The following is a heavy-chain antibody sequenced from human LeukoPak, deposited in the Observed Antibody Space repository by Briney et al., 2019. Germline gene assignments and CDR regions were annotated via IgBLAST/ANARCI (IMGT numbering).Heavy chain of an antibody. D-gene: IGHD6-13*01. Sequence: SETLSLTCTVSGGSISSGNYYWSWIRQPAGKGLEWIGRIYTSGSTNYNPSLKSRVTISVDTSKNQFSLKLSSVTAADTAVYYCARDRFRANIAAPGKWYYYYYYMDVWGKGTTVTISS. V-gene: IGHV4-61*02. CDR1: GGSISSGNYY. CDR3: ARDRFRANIAAPGKWYYYYYYMDV. J-gene: IGHJ6*03. CDR2: IYTSGST.